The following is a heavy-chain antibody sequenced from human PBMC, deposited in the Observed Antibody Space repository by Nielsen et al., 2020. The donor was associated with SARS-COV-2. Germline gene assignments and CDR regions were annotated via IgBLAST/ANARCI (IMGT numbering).Heavy chain of an antibody. D-gene: IGHD6-6*01. CDR3: ARISSSPVGMDV. J-gene: IGHJ6*02. Sequence: GGSLRLSCKGSGYNFNIYWIAWVRQMPGKGLEWMGIVFPGDSDTRNSPSFQGQVTISADKSISTAYLQWSSLKASDTAMYYCARISSSPVGMDVWGQGTTVTVSS. V-gene: IGHV5-51*01. CDR2: VFPGDSDT. CDR1: GYNFNIYW.